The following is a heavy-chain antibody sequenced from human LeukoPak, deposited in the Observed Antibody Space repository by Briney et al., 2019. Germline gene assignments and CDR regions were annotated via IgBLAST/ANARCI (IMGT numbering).Heavy chain of an antibody. CDR1: EFTFPMYW. J-gene: IGHJ4*02. Sequence: PGGSLRLSCAASEFTFPMYWMTWVRQAPGKGLEWVADIKQDGSEKYYVDSVKGRFTISRDNAKTSLYLQMNSLRAEDTAVYYCARDLSGVTGYTYGRGIDYWGQGTLVTVSS. CDR2: IKQDGSEK. D-gene: IGHD5-18*01. CDR3: ARDLSGVTGYTYGRGIDY. V-gene: IGHV3-7*01.